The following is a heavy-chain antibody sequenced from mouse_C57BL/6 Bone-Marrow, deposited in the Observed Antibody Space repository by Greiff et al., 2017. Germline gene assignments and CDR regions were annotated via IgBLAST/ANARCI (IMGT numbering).Heavy chain of an antibody. CDR2: IHPNSGST. Sequence: QVQLQQPGAELVKPGASVKLSCKASGYTFTSYWMHWVKQRPGQGLEWIGMIHPNSGSTNYNEKFKSKATLTVDKSSSTAYMQLSSLTSEDSAVYDCAREKSYGNYYFDYWGQGTTLTVSS. CDR3: AREKSYGNYYFDY. J-gene: IGHJ2*01. CDR1: GYTFTSYW. D-gene: IGHD2-1*01. V-gene: IGHV1-64*01.